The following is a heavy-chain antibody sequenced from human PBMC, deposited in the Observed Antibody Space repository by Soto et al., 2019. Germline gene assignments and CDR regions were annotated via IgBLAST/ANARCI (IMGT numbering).Heavy chain of an antibody. CDR3: AKDRVESGLGEIDY. CDR1: GFTFSNHG. CDR2: ISYDGSRK. J-gene: IGHJ4*02. Sequence: RRLSCAASGFTFSNHGMHWVRQAPGKGLEWVAIISYDGSRKYYADSVKGRFTISRDNSKNTLYLQMNTLRVEDTAVYYCAKDRVESGLGEIDYWGRGTLVTVSS. D-gene: IGHD3-16*01. V-gene: IGHV3-30*18.